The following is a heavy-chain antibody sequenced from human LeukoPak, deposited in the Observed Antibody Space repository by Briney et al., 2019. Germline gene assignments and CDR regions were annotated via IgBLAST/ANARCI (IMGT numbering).Heavy chain of an antibody. J-gene: IGHJ3*02. D-gene: IGHD2-15*01. CDR2: ISGTGANT. CDR3: ASGGTGGDSFDI. CDR1: GFTFKNYG. Sequence: GGSLRLSCAASGFTFKNYGMSWVRQAPGKGLEWVSDISGTGANTYYADSVKGRFTISRDNSKNTLYLQMNSLRGEDTAVYYCASGGTGGDSFDIWGQGTMVTVSS. V-gene: IGHV3-23*01.